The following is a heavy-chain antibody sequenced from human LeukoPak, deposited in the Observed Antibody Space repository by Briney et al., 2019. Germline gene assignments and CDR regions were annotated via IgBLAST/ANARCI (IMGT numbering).Heavy chain of an antibody. CDR3: ARAAASEYYSPI. D-gene: IGHD4-11*01. V-gene: IGHV3-21*01. CDR2: ISSSSSYI. Sequence: PGGSLRLSCAASGFTFSIYSMNWVRQAPGKGLEWVSSISSSSSYIYYADSVKGRFTISRDNAKNSLYLQMNSLRAEDTAVYYCARAAASEYYSPIWGQGTMVTVSS. J-gene: IGHJ3*02. CDR1: GFTFSIYS.